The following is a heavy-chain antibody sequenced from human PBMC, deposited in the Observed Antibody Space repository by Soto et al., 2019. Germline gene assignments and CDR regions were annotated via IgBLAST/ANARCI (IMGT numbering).Heavy chain of an antibody. CDR3: ARGVHYYDSSGYYYYFDY. D-gene: IGHD3-22*01. Sequence: QVQRVQSGAEVKKPGSSVKVSCKASGGTFSSYAISWVRQAPGQGLEWMGGIIPIFGTANYAQKFQGRVTITADESTSTAYMELSSLRSEDTAVYYCARGVHYYDSSGYYYYFDYWGQGTLVTVSS. CDR1: GGTFSSYA. J-gene: IGHJ4*02. CDR2: IIPIFGTA. V-gene: IGHV1-69*12.